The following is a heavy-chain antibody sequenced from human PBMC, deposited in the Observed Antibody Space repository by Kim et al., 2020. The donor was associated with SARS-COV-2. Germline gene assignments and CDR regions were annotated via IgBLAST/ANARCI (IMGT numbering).Heavy chain of an antibody. D-gene: IGHD6-19*01. V-gene: IGHV3-74*01. CDR2: GSTT. CDR3: AAVTGTVN. J-gene: IGHJ4*02. Sequence: GSTTTYADSVKGRFTISRDNAKNTLYLHMNSLRVEDTAVYHCAAVTGTVNWGQGTLVIVSS.